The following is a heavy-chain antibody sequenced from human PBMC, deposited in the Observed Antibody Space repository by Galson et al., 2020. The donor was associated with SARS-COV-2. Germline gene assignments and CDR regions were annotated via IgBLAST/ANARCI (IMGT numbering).Heavy chain of an antibody. J-gene: IGHJ4*02. CDR1: GFTFSDHA. CDR2: IFFDGSEK. V-gene: IGHV3-33*01. Sequence: GGSLRLSCAASGFTFSDHAMHWVRQAPGQGLEWVAQIFFDGSEKYYGDSVRGRFTISRDSSKNTVYLQMNNLRVDDTAVYYCARDCQSSRGWAFDYWGQGTLLTVSS. CDR3: ARDCQSSRGWAFDY. D-gene: IGHD6-19*01.